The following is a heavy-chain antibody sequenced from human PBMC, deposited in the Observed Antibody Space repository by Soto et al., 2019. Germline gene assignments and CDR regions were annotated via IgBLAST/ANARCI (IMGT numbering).Heavy chain of an antibody. Sequence: EVQMVESGGGLVQPGGSLRLSCAASGFTLSSYWMSWVRQAPGKGLEWVANIKHDGSEKNYVDSVKGRFTISRDNAKNSLYLQMNSLRAEDTAVYYCASLGRHGWGQGTTVTVSS. CDR2: IKHDGSEK. J-gene: IGHJ6*02. V-gene: IGHV3-7*01. CDR3: ASLGRHG. CDR1: GFTLSSYW. D-gene: IGHD3-16*01.